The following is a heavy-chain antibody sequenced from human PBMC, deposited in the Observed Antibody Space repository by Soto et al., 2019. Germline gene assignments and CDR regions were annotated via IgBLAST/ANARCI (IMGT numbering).Heavy chain of an antibody. D-gene: IGHD2-15*01. CDR2: IYTSGST. J-gene: IGHJ6*02. CDR1: GGSINSYY. CDR3: ARASGARGYYGMDV. V-gene: IGHV4-4*07. Sequence: PSDTLSLNCTVSGGSINSYYWSWIRQPAGKGLEWIGRIYTSGSTNYNPSLKSRVTMSVDTSKNQFSLKLSSVTAADTAVYYCARASGARGYYGMDVWGQGTTVTVSS.